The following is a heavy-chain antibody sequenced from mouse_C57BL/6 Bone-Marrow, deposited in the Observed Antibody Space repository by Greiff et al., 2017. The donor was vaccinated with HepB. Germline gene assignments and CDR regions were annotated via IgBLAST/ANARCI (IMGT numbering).Heavy chain of an antibody. CDR1: GFSFTSYG. V-gene: IGHV2-2*01. CDR2: IWSGGST. CDR3: ASNYGSRECDYFDY. J-gene: IGHJ2*01. D-gene: IGHD1-1*01. Sequence: QVQLKESGPGLVQPSQSLSITCTVSGFSFTSYGVHWVRQSPGKGLEWLGVIWSGGSTDYNAAFIYRLSISKDNSKSQVIFKMNSLQAADTAIYYCASNYGSRECDYFDYWGQGTTLTVSS.